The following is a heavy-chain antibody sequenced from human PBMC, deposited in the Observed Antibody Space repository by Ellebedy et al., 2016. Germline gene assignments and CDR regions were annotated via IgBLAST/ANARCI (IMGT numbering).Heavy chain of an antibody. J-gene: IGHJ3*01. V-gene: IGHV4-61*01. Sequence: SETLSLTCTVSGGSVSSGSYYWSWIRQPSGKGLEWIGYIYYSGSTNYNPSLKSRVTISVDTSKNQFSLKLSSVTAADTAVYYCAKWNGGWYAFEVWGQGTMVTVSS. CDR3: AKWNGGWYAFEV. D-gene: IGHD6-19*01. CDR2: IYYSGST. CDR1: GGSVSSGSYY.